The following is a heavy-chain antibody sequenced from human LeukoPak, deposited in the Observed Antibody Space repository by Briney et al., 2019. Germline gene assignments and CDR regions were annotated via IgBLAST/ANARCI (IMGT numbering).Heavy chain of an antibody. D-gene: IGHD3-22*01. CDR2: SGNAGDT. CDR1: GFTFDVSA. Sequence: GGSLRLSCAASGFTFDVSAMNWVRQAPGKGLEWVSASGNAGDTYYADSVKGRFTISRDNSKKMLFLQMTSLRAEDTAVYYCAKKTPGNYHYDYWGQGTLVTVSS. J-gene: IGHJ4*02. V-gene: IGHV3-23*01. CDR3: AKKTPGNYHYDY.